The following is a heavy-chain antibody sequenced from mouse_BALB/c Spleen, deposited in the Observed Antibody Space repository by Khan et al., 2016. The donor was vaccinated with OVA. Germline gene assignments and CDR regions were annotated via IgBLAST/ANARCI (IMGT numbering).Heavy chain of an antibody. V-gene: IGHV1S136*01. CDR3: SPDGNYYLSFAY. D-gene: IGHD2-1*01. CDR1: GYTFTSYV. Sequence: VQLKESGPELVKPGASVKMSCKASGYTFTSYVMHWVQQKPGLGLEWIGYIYPFNDDTKYNENFKGKATLTSDKSSSTAYMELHSLTSEDSAFYYCSPDGNYYLSFAYWGQGTLVTVSA. J-gene: IGHJ3*01. CDR2: IYPFNDDT.